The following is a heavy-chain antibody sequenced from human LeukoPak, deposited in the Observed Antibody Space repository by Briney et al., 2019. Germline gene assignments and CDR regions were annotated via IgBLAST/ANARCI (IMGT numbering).Heavy chain of an antibody. D-gene: IGHD6-19*01. V-gene: IGHV4-59*08. CDR1: GGSISSFY. CDR2: IYYSGST. CDR3: ARHPSRGVAGNAFDI. Sequence: SETLPLTCTVSGGSISSFYWSWIRQPPGKGLEWIGYIYYSGSTNYNPSLKSRVTVSVDTSENQFALKLSSVTAADTAVYYCARHPSRGVAGNAFDIWGQGTMVTVSS. J-gene: IGHJ3*02.